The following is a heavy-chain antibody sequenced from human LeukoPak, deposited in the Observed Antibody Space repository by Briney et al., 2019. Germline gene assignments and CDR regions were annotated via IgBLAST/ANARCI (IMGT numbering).Heavy chain of an antibody. CDR3: AKRRWYHFDS. V-gene: IGHV3-7*01. Sequence: PGGSLRLSCVASGFSFSDSWMTWVRQAPEKGLEWVADIKLDGSEEYVDSVKGRFTISRDNAKNSVYLQLNSLTAEDTAVYYCAKRRWYHFDSWGQGTLVIVSS. CDR1: GFSFSDSW. CDR2: IKLDGSEE. J-gene: IGHJ4*02. D-gene: IGHD1-14*01.